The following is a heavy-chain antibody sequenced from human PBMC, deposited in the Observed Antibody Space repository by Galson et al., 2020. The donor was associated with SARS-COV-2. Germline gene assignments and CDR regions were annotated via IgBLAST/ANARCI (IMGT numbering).Heavy chain of an antibody. CDR3: VRISPYDRSGSYALDL. Sequence: SGHTLAKPTQTLTLTRTFPGLSLRNPGMRVGWIRQPPGKALEWLARIHWDDDKFYSESLETRLTTSKDTSKNQVVLTMTNMGPVDTATYYWVRISPYDRSGSYALDLGAKGTMFTVSS. J-gene: IGHJ3*01. D-gene: IGHD3-22*01. CDR1: GLSLRNPGMR. V-gene: IGHV2-70*04. CDR2: IHWDDDK.